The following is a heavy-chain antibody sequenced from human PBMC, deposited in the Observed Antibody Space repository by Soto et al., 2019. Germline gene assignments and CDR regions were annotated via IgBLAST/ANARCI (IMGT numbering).Heavy chain of an antibody. CDR2: INPSGGST. V-gene: IGHV1-46*03. J-gene: IGHJ6*02. CDR1: GYTFTSYY. D-gene: IGHD6-13*01. Sequence: QVQLVQSGAEVKKPGASVKVSCKASGYTFTSYYMHWVRQAPGQGLEWMGIINPSGGSTSYAQKFQGRVTMTMDTSTSTVYMELSSLRSEDTAVYYCARVRSVQHLVLYGMDVWGQGTTVTVSS. CDR3: ARVRSVQHLVLYGMDV.